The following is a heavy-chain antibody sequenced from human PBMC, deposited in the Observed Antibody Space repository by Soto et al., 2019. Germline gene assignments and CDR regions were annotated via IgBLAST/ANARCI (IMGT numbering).Heavy chain of an antibody. J-gene: IGHJ4*02. D-gene: IGHD2-8*01. V-gene: IGHV5-10-1*01. Sequence: PGESLKISCKGSGYSFAGYWITWVRQKPGKGLEWMGRIDPSDSQTYYSPSFRGHVTISVTKSITTVFLQWSSLRASDTAMYYCARQIYDSHTGTNLQYYFDSWGQGTPVTVSS. CDR3: ARQIYDSHTGTNLQYYFDS. CDR1: GYSFAGYW. CDR2: IDPSDSQT.